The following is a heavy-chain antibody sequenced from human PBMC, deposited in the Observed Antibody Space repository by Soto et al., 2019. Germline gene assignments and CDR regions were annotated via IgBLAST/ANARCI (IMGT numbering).Heavy chain of an antibody. CDR2: IRPIFLAP. D-gene: IGHD2-15*01. V-gene: IGHV1-69*12. Sequence: QVQLVQSGAEVKKPGSSVKVSCKASGGAFSDYAFSWVRQSPVQGLEWLGGIRPIFLAPDYAQKFQGRVTITADEFTRTAYMEMNSLRSEDTAVYYCASWLKGPDIGNYYYGMDVWGQGTTVTVS. J-gene: IGHJ6*02. CDR3: ASWLKGPDIGNYYYGMDV. CDR1: GGAFSDYA.